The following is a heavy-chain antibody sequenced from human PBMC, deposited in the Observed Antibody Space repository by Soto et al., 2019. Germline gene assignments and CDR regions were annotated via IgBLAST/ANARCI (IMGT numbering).Heavy chain of an antibody. V-gene: IGHV3-33*01. J-gene: IGHJ4*02. CDR2: IWYDGSNK. CDR3: AREAGFSSSWYLYYFDY. CDR1: GFTFSSYG. Sequence: GGSLRLSCAASGFTFSSYGMHWVRQAPGKGLEWVAVIWYDGSNKYYADSVKGRFTISRDNSKNTLYLQMNSLRAEDTAVYYCAREAGFSSSWYLYYFDYWGQGTLVTVSS. D-gene: IGHD6-13*01.